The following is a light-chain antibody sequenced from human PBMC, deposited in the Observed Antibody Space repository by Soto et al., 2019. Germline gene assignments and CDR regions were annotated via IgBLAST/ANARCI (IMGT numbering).Light chain of an antibody. CDR1: SSDIGAYNF. Sequence: QSVLTQPPSASGSPGQSVTISCTGTSSDIGAYNFVSWYQQHPGKAPKLMIYEVSKRPSGVPDRFSGSKSGDTASLTVSGLQAEDEADYFCSSSAGSNSLVFGSGTKVTVL. J-gene: IGLJ1*01. V-gene: IGLV2-8*01. CDR2: EVS. CDR3: SSSAGSNSLV.